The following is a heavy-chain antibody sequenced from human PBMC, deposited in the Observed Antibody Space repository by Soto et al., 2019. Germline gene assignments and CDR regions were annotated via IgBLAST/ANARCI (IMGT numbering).Heavy chain of an antibody. CDR1: GGTFSSYA. V-gene: IGHV1-69*13. CDR3: ARDFRPRTIRTAMVRDYGMDV. D-gene: IGHD5-18*01. J-gene: IGHJ6*02. CDR2: IIPIFGTA. Sequence: SVKVSCKASGGTFSSYAISWVRQAPGQGLEWMGGIIPIFGTANYAQKFQGRVTITADESTSTAYMELSSLRSEDTAVYYRARDFRPRTIRTAMVRDYGMDVWGQGTTVTVSS.